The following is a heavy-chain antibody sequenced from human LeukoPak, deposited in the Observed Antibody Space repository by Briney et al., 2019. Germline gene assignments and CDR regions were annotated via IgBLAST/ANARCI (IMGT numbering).Heavy chain of an antibody. CDR1: GFTFSSYG. CDR3: ARRETGDPGLLDY. CDR2: IWYDGSNK. J-gene: IGHJ4*02. D-gene: IGHD7-27*01. V-gene: IGHV3-33*01. Sequence: GRSLRLSCAASGFTFSSYGMHWVRQAPGKGLEWVAVIWYDGSNKYYADSVKGRFTISRDNSKNTLYLQMNSLRAEDTAVYYCARRETGDPGLLDYWGQGTLVTVSS.